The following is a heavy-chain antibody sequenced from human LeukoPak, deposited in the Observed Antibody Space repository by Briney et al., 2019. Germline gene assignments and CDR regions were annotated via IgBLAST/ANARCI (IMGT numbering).Heavy chain of an antibody. CDR1: DFTVGGNY. J-gene: IGHJ4*02. D-gene: IGHD2-8*01. Sequence: PGGSLRLSCAASDFTVGGNYMTWVRQAPGKGLEWVSVIYSGGKTFYADSVKGRFTISRDDSKNTLYLQMNSLRAEDTAIYYCARDGDDTTNWWGQGTLVTVSS. CDR3: ARDGDDTTNW. V-gene: IGHV3-53*01. CDR2: IYSGGKT.